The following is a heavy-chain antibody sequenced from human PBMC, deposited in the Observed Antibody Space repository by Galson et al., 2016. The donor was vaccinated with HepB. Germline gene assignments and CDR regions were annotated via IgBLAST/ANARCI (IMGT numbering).Heavy chain of an antibody. CDR2: INHSGST. Sequence: SETLSLTCAVSGGSFSGYYWSWIRQPPGKGLEWIGEINHSGSTNYNPSLKSRVTISVDTSKNQFSLKLSSVTAADTAVYYCARVVAVAGNVDYWGQGTLVTVSS. CDR3: ARVVAVAGNVDY. V-gene: IGHV4-34*01. CDR1: GGSFSGYY. D-gene: IGHD6-19*01. J-gene: IGHJ4*02.